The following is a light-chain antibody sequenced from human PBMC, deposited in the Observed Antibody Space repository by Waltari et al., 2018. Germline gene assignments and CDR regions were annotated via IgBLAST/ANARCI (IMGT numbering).Light chain of an antibody. J-gene: IGKJ4*01. CDR1: QRPLETDWQTS. Sequence: TVVTQTPRLLSVTPGQTASISCRSSQRPLETDWQTSLSWYIQRPGQPPQLLMSEGSRRLSGVSDKIRGAGSGTHFTLNISRVEAEDVGVYYCMQSLQFPSFGGGTRLEIK. V-gene: IGKV2D-29*01. CDR3: MQSLQFPS. CDR2: EGS.